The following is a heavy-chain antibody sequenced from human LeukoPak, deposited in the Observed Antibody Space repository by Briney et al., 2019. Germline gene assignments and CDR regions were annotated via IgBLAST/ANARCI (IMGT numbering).Heavy chain of an antibody. J-gene: IGHJ6*02. D-gene: IGHD2-8*02. V-gene: IGHV4-34*01. CDR3: ARGGWCSAFSCDYHYGMDV. CDR1: GGSFSDHF. CDR2: INHSGST. Sequence: KPSETLSLTCAVYGGSFSDHFWSWVRQSPKKGLEWIGEINHSGSTTYNPSLTSRVTISVDTSKNQFSLKLKSVTAADTAVYYCARGGWCSAFSCDYHYGMDVWGQGTTVTVSS.